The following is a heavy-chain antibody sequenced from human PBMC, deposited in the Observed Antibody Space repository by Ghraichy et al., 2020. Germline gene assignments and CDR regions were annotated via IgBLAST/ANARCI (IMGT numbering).Heavy chain of an antibody. D-gene: IGHD1-1*01. Sequence: GGSLRLSCAASGFTVIYNYMTWVRQAPGKGLEWVSVVYSGDKAYYADPVKGRFTISRDNSKNTLYLQMNSLRAEDTAVYYCARASRGWFDPWGQGTLVTVSS. CDR3: ARASRGWFDP. V-gene: IGHV3-53*01. CDR2: VYSGDKA. CDR1: GFTVIYNY. J-gene: IGHJ5*02.